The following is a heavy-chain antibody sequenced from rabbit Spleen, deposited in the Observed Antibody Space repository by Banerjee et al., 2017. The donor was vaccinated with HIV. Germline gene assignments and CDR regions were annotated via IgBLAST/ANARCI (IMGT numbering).Heavy chain of an antibody. CDR1: GFSFSSGYD. D-gene: IGHD1-1*01. J-gene: IGHJ6*01. Sequence: QSLEESGGDLVKPGASLTLTCTASGFSFSSGYDMCWVRQAPGKGLELIACIYAGSSGFTYFATWAKGRFTCSKTSSTTVTLQMTSLTVADTATYFCAREGSGYYGMDLWGQGTLVTVS. CDR3: AREGSGYYGMDL. V-gene: IGHV1S40*01. CDR2: IYAGSSGFT.